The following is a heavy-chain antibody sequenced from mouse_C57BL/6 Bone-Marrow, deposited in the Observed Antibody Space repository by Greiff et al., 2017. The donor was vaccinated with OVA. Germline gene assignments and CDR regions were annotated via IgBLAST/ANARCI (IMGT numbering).Heavy chain of an antibody. CDR1: GFNIKNTY. V-gene: IGHV14-3*01. J-gene: IGHJ1*03. CDR2: IDPANGNT. CDR3: ARAYGSSYGYFDV. D-gene: IGHD1-1*01. Sequence: EVQLQESVAELVRPGASVKLSCTASGFNIKNTYMHWVKQRPEQGLEWIGRIDPANGNTKYAPKFQGKATITADTSSNTAYLQLSSLTAEDTAIYYCARAYGSSYGYFDVWGTGTTVTVSS.